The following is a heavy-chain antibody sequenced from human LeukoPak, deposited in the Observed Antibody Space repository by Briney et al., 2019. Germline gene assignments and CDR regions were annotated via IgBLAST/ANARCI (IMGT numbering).Heavy chain of an antibody. CDR3: ARSITMVRAQDV. CDR1: GYTFTGYY. CDR2: INPNSGGT. Sequence: ASVKVSCKASGYTFTGYYMHWVRQAPGQGPEWMGWINPNSGGTNYAQKFQGRVTITRDTSISTAYMELSRLRSDDTAVYYCARSITMVRAQDVWAKGPRSPSP. V-gene: IGHV1-2*02. J-gene: IGHJ6*02. D-gene: IGHD3-10*01.